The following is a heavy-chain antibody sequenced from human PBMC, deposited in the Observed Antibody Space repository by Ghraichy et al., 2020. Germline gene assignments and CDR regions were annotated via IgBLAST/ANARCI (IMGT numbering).Heavy chain of an antibody. Sequence: SGPTLVKPTQTLTLTCTFSGFSLSTSGVGVGWIRQPPGKALEWLALIYWDDDKRYRPSLKSRLTITKDPSKNQVVLTMTNMDPVDTATYYCARATSAGTGGAFDIWGQGTMVTVSS. CDR1: GFSLSTSGVG. CDR2: IYWDDDK. V-gene: IGHV2-5*02. J-gene: IGHJ3*02. D-gene: IGHD6-13*01. CDR3: ARATSAGTGGAFDI.